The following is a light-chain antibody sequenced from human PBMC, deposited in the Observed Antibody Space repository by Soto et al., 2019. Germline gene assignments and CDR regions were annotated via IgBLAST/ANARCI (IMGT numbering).Light chain of an antibody. Sequence: QSVLTQPASVSGSPGQSVTISCTGTSSDVGGYNYVSWYQQLPGEAPKLIIYGVTDRPSGVSSRFSGSKSGNTASLTVSGLQAEDEGDDYCSSYTATRTYVFGTGTKVTVL. J-gene: IGLJ1*01. CDR2: GVT. V-gene: IGLV2-14*01. CDR1: SSDVGGYNY. CDR3: SSYTATRTYV.